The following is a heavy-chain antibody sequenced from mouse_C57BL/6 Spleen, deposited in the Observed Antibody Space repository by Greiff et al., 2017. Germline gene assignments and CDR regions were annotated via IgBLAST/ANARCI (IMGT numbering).Heavy chain of an antibody. CDR2: IDPSDSYT. D-gene: IGHD1-1*01. V-gene: IGHV1-59*01. Sequence: QVQLQQPGAELVRPGTSVKLSCKASGYTFTSYWMHWVKQRPGQGLEWIGVIDPSDSYTNYNQKFKGKATLTVDTSSSTAYMQLSSLTSEDSAVYYCAIGIFTTVVATGYYAMDYWGQGTSVTVSS. CDR3: AIGIFTTVVATGYYAMDY. CDR1: GYTFTSYW. J-gene: IGHJ4*01.